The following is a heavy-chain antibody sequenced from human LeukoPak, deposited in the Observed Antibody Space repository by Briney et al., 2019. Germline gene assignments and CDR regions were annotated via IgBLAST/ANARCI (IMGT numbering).Heavy chain of an antibody. J-gene: IGHJ3*02. D-gene: IGHD1-26*01. CDR2: ISSSSSYI. CDR3: AREGQYSVGATRPYAFDI. Sequence: GGSLRLSCAASGFTFSSYSMNWVRQAPGKGLEWVSSISSSSSYIYYADSEKGRLTISRDNAKNSLYLQMNSLRAEDTAVYYCAREGQYSVGATRPYAFDIWGQGTMVTVSS. V-gene: IGHV3-21*01. CDR1: GFTFSSYS.